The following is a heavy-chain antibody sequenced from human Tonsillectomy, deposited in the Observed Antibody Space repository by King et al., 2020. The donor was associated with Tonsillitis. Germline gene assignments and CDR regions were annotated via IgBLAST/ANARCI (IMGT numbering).Heavy chain of an antibody. CDR1: GFTFSSYS. CDR2: ISSSSSYI. J-gene: IGHJ6*02. V-gene: IGHV3-21*01. Sequence: VQLVESGGGLVKPGGSLRLSCAASGFTFSSYSMNWVRQAPGKGLEWGSSISSSSSYIYYADSVKGRFTISRDNAKNSLYLQMNSLRAEDTAVYYCARDGDCSSTSCDDYYGMDVWGQGTTVTVSS. D-gene: IGHD2-2*01. CDR3: ARDGDCSSTSCDDYYGMDV.